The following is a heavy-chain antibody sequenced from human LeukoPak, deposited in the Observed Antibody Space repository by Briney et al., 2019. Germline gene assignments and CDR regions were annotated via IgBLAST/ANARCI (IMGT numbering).Heavy chain of an antibody. J-gene: IGHJ4*02. CDR3: AKGDGSGSYGYFDF. Sequence: GGSLRLSCAASGFTFSSYALSWVRQAPGKGLKWVSGISGGGGSTYYADSVKGRFIISRDSSKKTLYLQMNSLRAEDTAIYYCAKGDGSGSYGYFDFWGQGTLVTVSS. CDR2: ISGGGGST. D-gene: IGHD3-10*01. V-gene: IGHV3-23*01. CDR1: GFTFSSYA.